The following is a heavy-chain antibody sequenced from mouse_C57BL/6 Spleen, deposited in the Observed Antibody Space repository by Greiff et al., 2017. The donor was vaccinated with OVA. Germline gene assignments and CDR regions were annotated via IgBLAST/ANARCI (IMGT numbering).Heavy chain of an antibody. D-gene: IGHD1-1*01. CDR3: ARTTVVAPYFDY. J-gene: IGHJ2*01. CDR2: IYPGSGST. CDR1: GYTFTSYW. V-gene: IGHV1-55*01. Sequence: VQLQQSGAELVKPGASVKMSCKASGYTFTSYWITWVKQRPGHGLEWIGDIYPGSGSTNYNEKFKSKATLTVDTSSSTAYMQLSSLTSEDSAVYYCARTTVVAPYFDYWGQGTTLTVSS.